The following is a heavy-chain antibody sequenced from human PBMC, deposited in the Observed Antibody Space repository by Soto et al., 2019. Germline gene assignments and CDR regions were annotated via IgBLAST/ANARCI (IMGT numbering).Heavy chain of an antibody. Sequence: QVQLVQSGAEVMGPGASVKISCKASGYTFTNFFIHWLRQAPGQGLEWMGIINPGGGSTDYAQKFKGRVTLTRDASTNTVHMELSSLRSEDTAVYYCARDLGSLVAVAGTCYFDYWGQGTLVSVSS. V-gene: IGHV1-46*01. CDR2: INPGGGST. D-gene: IGHD6-19*01. J-gene: IGHJ4*02. CDR1: GYTFTNFF. CDR3: ARDLGSLVAVAGTCYFDY.